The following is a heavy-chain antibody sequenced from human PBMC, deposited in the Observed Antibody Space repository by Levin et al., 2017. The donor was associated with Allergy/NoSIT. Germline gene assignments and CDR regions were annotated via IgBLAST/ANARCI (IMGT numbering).Heavy chain of an antibody. V-gene: IGHV3-21*01. CDR2: ISSSSSYI. J-gene: IGHJ4*02. D-gene: IGHD3-9*01. CDR3: ARAVRYFDWLLVGGGFDY. CDR1: GFTFSSYS. Sequence: GGSLRLSCAASGFTFSSYSMNWVRQAPGKGLEWVSSISSSSSYIYYADSVKGRFTISRDNAKNSLYLQMNSLRAEDTAVYYCARAVRYFDWLLVGGGFDYWGQGTLVTVSS.